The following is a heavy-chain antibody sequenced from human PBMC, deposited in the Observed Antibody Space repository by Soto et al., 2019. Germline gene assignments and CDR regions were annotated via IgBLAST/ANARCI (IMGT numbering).Heavy chain of an antibody. J-gene: IGHJ3*02. D-gene: IGHD4-17*01. CDR2: IWYDGSNK. CDR3: ARDSPYGDYSAAFDI. CDR1: GFTFSSYG. V-gene: IGHV3-33*01. Sequence: PGGSLRLSCAASGFTFSSYGMHWFRQAPGKGLEWVAVIWYDGSNKYYADSVKGRFTISRDNSKNTLYLQMNSLRAEDTAVYYCARDSPYGDYSAAFDIWGQGTMVTVSS.